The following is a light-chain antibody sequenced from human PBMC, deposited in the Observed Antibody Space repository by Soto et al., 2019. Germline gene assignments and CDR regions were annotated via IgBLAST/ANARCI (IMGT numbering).Light chain of an antibody. J-gene: IGKJ1*01. Sequence: EIQMTQSPATLSASVGDRVTITCRTSHSISVWLAWYQQKPAAAPTLLIYKTYTLDSGVPARFSGSGSGTDFTLTISGLQPDDFATYYCQQYINSFRTFGQGTKVEIK. CDR3: QQYINSFRT. CDR1: HSISVW. CDR2: KTY. V-gene: IGKV1-5*03.